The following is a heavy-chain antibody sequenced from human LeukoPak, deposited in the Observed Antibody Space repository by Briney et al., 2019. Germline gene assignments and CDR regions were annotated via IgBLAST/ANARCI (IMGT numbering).Heavy chain of an antibody. V-gene: IGHV4-34*01. CDR3: ARSWTPSTRFVTVPTVKGRKWYYFDY. Sequence: SETLSLTCAVYGGSFSGYYRSWIRQPPGKGLEWIGEINHSGSTNYNPSLKSRVTISVDTSKNQFSLKLSSVTAADTAVYYCARSWTPSTRFVTVPTVKGRKWYYFDYWGQGTLVTVSS. D-gene: IGHD4-17*01. CDR1: GGSFSGYY. CDR2: INHSGST. J-gene: IGHJ4*02.